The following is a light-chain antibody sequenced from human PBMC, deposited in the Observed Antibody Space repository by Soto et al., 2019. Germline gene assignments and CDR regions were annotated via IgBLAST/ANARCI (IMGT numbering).Light chain of an antibody. V-gene: IGKV3-20*01. J-gene: IGKJ2*01. Sequence: LVLTQSPGTLSLSPGERATLSCRASQTVRNSYLAWYQQKLGQPPRLVLYGASNRATGIPARFSGRGSGTGCSLIISGLEPEDAAMYFCQQYDDSGAQYTFGQGTKLEIK. CDR1: QTVRNSY. CDR3: QQYDDSGAQYT. CDR2: GAS.